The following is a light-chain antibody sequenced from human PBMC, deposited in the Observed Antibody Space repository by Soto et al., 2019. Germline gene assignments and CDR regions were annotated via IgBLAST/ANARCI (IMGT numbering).Light chain of an antibody. CDR3: QKYSSVPV. V-gene: IGKV1-27*01. CDR2: AAS. CDR1: QGINNY. J-gene: IGKJ3*01. Sequence: DIPMTQSPSSLSASVGDRVTITCRASQGINNYVAWYQQKPGKPPNLLIYAASTLQSGVPSRFSGSGSGTDFTLTINSLQPEGVATYSCQKYSSVPVFGPGTKVDIK.